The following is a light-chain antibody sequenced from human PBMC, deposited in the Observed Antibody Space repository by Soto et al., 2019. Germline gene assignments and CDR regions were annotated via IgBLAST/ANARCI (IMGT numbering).Light chain of an antibody. CDR3: QHLKSYP. Sequence: DIQLTQSPSFLSASVGDRVTITCRASRDISSYLAWYQQKPGKAPKLLIYAASTLQSGVPSRFSGSGSGTEFTLTVSSLQPEDFATYYCQHLKSYPVGGGTKVEIK. CDR1: RDISSY. CDR2: AAS. V-gene: IGKV1-9*01. J-gene: IGKJ4*01.